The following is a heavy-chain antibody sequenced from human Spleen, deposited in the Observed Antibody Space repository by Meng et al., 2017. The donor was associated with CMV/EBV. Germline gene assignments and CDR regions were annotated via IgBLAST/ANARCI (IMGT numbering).Heavy chain of an antibody. CDR3: AKDAAAAGTFDY. CDR2: ISSDGNSK. CDR1: GFTFGDYA. Sequence: GESLKISCTASGFTFGDYAMSWVRQAPGKGLEWVAVISSDGNSKFYVDSVKGRFTISRDNSKNTLYLQMNSLRAEDTAVYYCAKDAAAAGTFDYWGQGTLVTVSS. V-gene: IGHV3-30-3*02. D-gene: IGHD6-13*01. J-gene: IGHJ4*02.